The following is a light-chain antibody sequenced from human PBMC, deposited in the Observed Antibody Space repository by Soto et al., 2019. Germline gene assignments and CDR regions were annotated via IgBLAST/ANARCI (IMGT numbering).Light chain of an antibody. Sequence: DIVMTQSPDSLSVSLGERATINCKSSQSVLYSSNNKNYLAWYQQKPGQPPKLLIYWASTRESGVPGRFSGSGSGTDFTLTISSLQAEYVAVYYCQQYYTTPYTLVQGTKLEIK. CDR1: QSVLYSSNNKNY. V-gene: IGKV4-1*01. CDR3: QQYYTTPYT. CDR2: WAS. J-gene: IGKJ2*01.